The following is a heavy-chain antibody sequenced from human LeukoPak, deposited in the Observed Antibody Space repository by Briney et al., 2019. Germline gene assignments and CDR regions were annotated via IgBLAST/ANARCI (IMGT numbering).Heavy chain of an antibody. CDR3: AGHLFVAGFDY. J-gene: IGHJ4*02. V-gene: IGHV4-34*01. CDR1: GGSFSGYY. D-gene: IGHD6-19*01. CDR2: INHSGST. Sequence: SETLSLTCAVYGGSFSGYYWSWIRQPPGKGLEWIGEINHSGSTNYNPSLKSRVTISVDTSKNQFSLKLSSVTAADTAVYYCAGHLFVAGFDYWGQGTLVTVSS.